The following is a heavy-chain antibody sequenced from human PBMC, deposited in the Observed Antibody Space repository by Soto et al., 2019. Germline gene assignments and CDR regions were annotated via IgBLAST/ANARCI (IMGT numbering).Heavy chain of an antibody. Sequence: QVQLQESGPGLVKPSETLSLTCTVSGGSISSYYWSWIRQPPGKGLEWIGYIYYSGSTNYNPSLKSRVTISVDTSKHQFSPKLSSVAAADTAVYYCARGSTTVTTIDYWGPGTLVTVSS. V-gene: IGHV4-59*01. CDR2: IYYSGST. D-gene: IGHD4-17*01. CDR3: ARGSTTVTTIDY. CDR1: GGSISSYY. J-gene: IGHJ4*02.